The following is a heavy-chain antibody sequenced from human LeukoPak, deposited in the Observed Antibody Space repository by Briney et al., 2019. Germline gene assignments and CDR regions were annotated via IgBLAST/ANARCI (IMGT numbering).Heavy chain of an antibody. J-gene: IGHJ4*02. Sequence: PGGSLRLSCAASGFTFSSYDMHWVRQATGKGLEWVSAIGTAGDTYYPGSVKGRFTISRENAKNSLYLQMDSLSAGDTAVYYCARVDPVSGYFDYWGQGTLVTVSS. V-gene: IGHV3-13*01. D-gene: IGHD3-22*01. CDR2: IGTAGDT. CDR3: ARVDPVSGYFDY. CDR1: GFTFSSYD.